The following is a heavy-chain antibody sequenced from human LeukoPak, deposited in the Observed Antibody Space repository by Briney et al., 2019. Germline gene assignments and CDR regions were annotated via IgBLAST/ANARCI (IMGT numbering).Heavy chain of an antibody. CDR2: ISSSSSYI. J-gene: IGHJ3*02. D-gene: IGHD1-14*01. Sequence: GGSLRLSCAASGFTFSSYAMSWVRQAPGKGLEWVSSISSSSSYIYYADSVKGRFTISRDNAKNSLYLQMNSLRAEDTAVYYCARDQNTYNSRNRMSSFDIWGQGTMVTVS. V-gene: IGHV3-21*01. CDR1: GFTFSSYA. CDR3: ARDQNTYNSRNRMSSFDI.